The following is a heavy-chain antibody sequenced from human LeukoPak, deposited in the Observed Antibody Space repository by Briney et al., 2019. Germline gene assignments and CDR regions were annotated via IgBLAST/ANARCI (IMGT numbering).Heavy chain of an antibody. CDR3: ARALEQRVRDAFDI. CDR1: GYTFTSYA. Sequence: ASVKVSCKASGYTFTSYAMNWVRQAPGQGLEWMGWINTNTGNPTYAQGFTGRFVFSLDTSVSTAYLQISSLKAEDTAVYYCARALEQRVRDAFDIWGQGTMVTVSS. D-gene: IGHD6-13*01. V-gene: IGHV7-4-1*02. J-gene: IGHJ3*02. CDR2: INTNTGNP.